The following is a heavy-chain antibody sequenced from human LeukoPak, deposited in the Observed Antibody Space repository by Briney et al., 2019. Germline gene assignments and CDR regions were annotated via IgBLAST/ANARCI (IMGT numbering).Heavy chain of an antibody. J-gene: IGHJ6*03. D-gene: IGHD3-22*01. CDR2: INHSGST. CDR1: GGSFSGYY. V-gene: IGHV4-34*01. CDR3: ARGPLYYYDSSGYYYYYYMDV. Sequence: SETLSLTCAVYGGSFSGYYWSWIRQPPGKGLEWIGEINHSGSTNYNPSLTSRVTISVDTSTNQFSLKLSSVTAADTAVYYCARGPLYYYDSSGYYYYYYMDVWGKGTTVSVSS.